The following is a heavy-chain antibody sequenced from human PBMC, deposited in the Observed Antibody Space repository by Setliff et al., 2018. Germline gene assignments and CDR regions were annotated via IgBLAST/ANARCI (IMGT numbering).Heavy chain of an antibody. CDR3: AREWNYYDSSGYGYAFDI. J-gene: IGHJ3*02. CDR1: VGSISSYY. CDR2: IYYSGST. D-gene: IGHD3-22*01. Sequence: SETLSLTCTVSVGSISSYYWSWIRQPPGKGLEWIGYIYYSGSTNYNPSLKSRVTISVDTSKNQFSLKLSSVTAADTAVYYCAREWNYYDSSGYGYAFDIWGQGTMVT. V-gene: IGHV4-59*01.